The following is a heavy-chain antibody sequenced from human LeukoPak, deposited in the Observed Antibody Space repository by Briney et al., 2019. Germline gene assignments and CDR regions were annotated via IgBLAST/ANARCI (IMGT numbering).Heavy chain of an antibody. CDR2: IIPIFGTA. V-gene: IGHV1-69*05. CDR1: GGTFSSYT. Sequence: GASVKVSCKASGGTFSSYTISWVRQVPGQGLEWMGGIIPIFGTANYAQKFQGRVTITTDESTSTAYMELSSLGSEDTAVYYCASFLVTAAGNWFDPWGQGTLVTDSS. J-gene: IGHJ5*02. D-gene: IGHD6-13*01. CDR3: ASFLVTAAGNWFDP.